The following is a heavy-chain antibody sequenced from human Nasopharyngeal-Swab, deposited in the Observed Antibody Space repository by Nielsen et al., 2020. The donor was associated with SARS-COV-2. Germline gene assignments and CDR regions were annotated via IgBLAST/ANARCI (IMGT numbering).Heavy chain of an antibody. CDR3: ARLGIAAAAGTFDI. V-gene: IGHV5-51*01. CDR2: IYRGDSDT. J-gene: IGHJ3*02. Sequence: KVSCKASGYSFTNYWIRWVRQMPGKGLEWMGLIYRGDSDTRYSPSFQGQFTISADKSITTAYLQWSSLKASDTAMYFCARLGIAAAAGTFDIWGQGTMVTVSS. CDR1: GYSFTNYW. D-gene: IGHD6-13*01.